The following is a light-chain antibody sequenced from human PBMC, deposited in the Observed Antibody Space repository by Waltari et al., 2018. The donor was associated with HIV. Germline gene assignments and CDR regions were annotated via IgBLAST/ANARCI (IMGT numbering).Light chain of an antibody. CDR3: ASFTGDNTVI. CDR2: DVD. J-gene: IGLJ2*01. V-gene: IGLV2-14*03. CDR1: DSDFGLYTF. Sequence: AVTQPASVSGLPGQSTTISCTGDDSDFGLYTFVSWYQQHPGKPPRLILYDVDSRASGVSDRFSGSMSGNTASLTISGLRAEDEGHYYCASFTGDNTVIFGGGTEVTVL.